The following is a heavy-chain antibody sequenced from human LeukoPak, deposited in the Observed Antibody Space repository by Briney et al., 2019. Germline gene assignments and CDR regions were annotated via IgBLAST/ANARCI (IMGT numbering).Heavy chain of an antibody. CDR3: ARGVAAAAPVDY. D-gene: IGHD6-13*01. CDR2: IYHSGST. J-gene: IGHJ4*02. V-gene: IGHV4-38-2*02. Sequence: SETLSLTCTVSGYSISSGYYWGWIRQPPGKGLEWIGSIYHSGSTYYNPSLKSRVTISVDTSKNQFSLKLSSVTAADTAVYYCARGVAAAAPVDYWGQGTLVTVSS. CDR1: GYSISSGYY.